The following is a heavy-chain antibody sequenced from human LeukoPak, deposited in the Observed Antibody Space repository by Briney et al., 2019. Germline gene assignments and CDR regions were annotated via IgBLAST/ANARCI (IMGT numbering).Heavy chain of an antibody. Sequence: SETLSLTCTVSGGSISSSSYYWGWIRQPPGKGLEWIGSIYYSGSTYYNPSLKSRVTISVDTSKNQFSLKLSSVTAADTAVYYSARHPANDYGDYHYWGQGTLVTVSS. V-gene: IGHV4-39*01. CDR1: GGSISSSSYY. CDR2: IYYSGST. J-gene: IGHJ4*02. CDR3: ARHPANDYGDYHY. D-gene: IGHD4-17*01.